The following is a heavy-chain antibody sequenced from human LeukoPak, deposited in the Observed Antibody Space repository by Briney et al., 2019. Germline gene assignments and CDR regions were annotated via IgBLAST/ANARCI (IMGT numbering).Heavy chain of an antibody. CDR1: GFPFSDYY. Sequence: LRLSCVASGFPFSDYYMSWIRQPPGKGLEWIGEINHSGSTNYNPSLKSRATISVDTSKNQFSLKLSSVTAADTAVYYCARQTSCLLFFCYFDYWGQGTLVTVSS. D-gene: IGHD2-2*01. CDR3: ARQTSCLLFFCYFDY. CDR2: INHSGST. V-gene: IGHV4-34*01. J-gene: IGHJ4*02.